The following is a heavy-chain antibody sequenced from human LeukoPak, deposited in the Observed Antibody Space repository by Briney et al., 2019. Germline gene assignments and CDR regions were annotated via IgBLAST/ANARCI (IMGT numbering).Heavy chain of an antibody. J-gene: IGHJ4*02. V-gene: IGHV1-46*01. CDR2: ISPSGDST. CDR1: GNTFTRNY. D-gene: IGHD3-10*01. Sequence: ASVKVSCKASGNTFTRNYIQWVRQAPGQGLEWMGIISPSGDSTTYAQKFQGRVTMTRDTSTRTAYMELSSLRSEDTAVYYCARDAGYYVSGSSLDYWGQGTLVTVSS. CDR3: ARDAGYYVSGSSLDY.